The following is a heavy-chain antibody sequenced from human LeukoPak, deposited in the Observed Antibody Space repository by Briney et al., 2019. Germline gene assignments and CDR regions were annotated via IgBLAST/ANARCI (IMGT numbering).Heavy chain of an antibody. CDR2: INTNTGNP. CDR3: AREIYSSSGSTYYYGMDV. Sequence: ASVKVSCKASGYSFTGYYMHWVRQAPGQGLEWMGWINTNTGNPTYAQGFTGRFVLSLDTSVSTAYLQISSLKAEDTAVYYCAREIYSSSGSTYYYGMDVWGQGTTVTVSS. J-gene: IGHJ6*02. D-gene: IGHD6-19*01. CDR1: GYSFTGYY. V-gene: IGHV7-4-1*02.